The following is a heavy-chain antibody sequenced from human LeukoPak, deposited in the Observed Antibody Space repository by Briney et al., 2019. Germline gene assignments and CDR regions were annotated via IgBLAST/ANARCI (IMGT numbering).Heavy chain of an antibody. D-gene: IGHD6-13*01. CDR2: ISYDGSNK. J-gene: IGHJ4*02. V-gene: IGHV3-30-3*02. Sequence: PGRSLRLSCAASGFTFSSYGMHWVRQAPGKGLEWVAVISYDGSNKYYADSVKGRFTISRDNSKNTLYLQMNSLRAEDTAVYYCAKKGIAAAGTPFDYFDYWGQGTLVTVSS. CDR3: AKKGIAAAGTPFDYFDY. CDR1: GFTFSSYG.